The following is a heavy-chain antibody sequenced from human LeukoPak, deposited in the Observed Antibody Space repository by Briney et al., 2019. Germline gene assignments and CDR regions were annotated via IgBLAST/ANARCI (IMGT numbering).Heavy chain of an antibody. CDR2: ISTYNGST. D-gene: IGHD3-3*01. CDR1: GYTFTSYG. J-gene: IGHJ6*03. Sequence: ASVKVSCKASGYTFTSYGISWVRQAPGQGLEWMGWISTYNGSTNYAQKLQGRVTMTTDTSTSTAYMELRSLRSDDTAVYYCARIPPNYDSTTYYYYMDVWGKGTTVTVSS. V-gene: IGHV1-18*01. CDR3: ARIPPNYDSTTYYYYMDV.